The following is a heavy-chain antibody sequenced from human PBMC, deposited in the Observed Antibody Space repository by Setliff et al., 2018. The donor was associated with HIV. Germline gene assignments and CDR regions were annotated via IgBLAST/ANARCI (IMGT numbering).Heavy chain of an antibody. CDR3: ARGRGSSSSWPIDY. J-gene: IGHJ4*02. CDR2: ISSSGNT. D-gene: IGHD6-13*01. V-gene: IGHV4-39*07. Sequence: SETLSLTCTVSGGSISSTSYYWGWIRQPPGTGLEWIGSISSSGNTYYNPSLKSRVTTSVDTPKNQFSLKLSSVTAADTAVYFCARGRGSSSSWPIDYWGQGTLVTAPQ. CDR1: GGSISSTSYY.